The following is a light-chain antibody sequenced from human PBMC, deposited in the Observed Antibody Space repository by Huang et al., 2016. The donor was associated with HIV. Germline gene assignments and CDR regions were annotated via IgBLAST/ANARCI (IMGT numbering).Light chain of an antibody. CDR1: QSISNY. Sequence: EIVLTQSPATLSLSPGERATLSCRASQSISNYLGWYQQKPGQAPRLLIYDASNRATGIPARFSGSGSGTDFTLTISSLEPEDFAVYYCQQRTRTFGGGTKVEIK. CDR3: QQRTRT. CDR2: DAS. J-gene: IGKJ4*01. V-gene: IGKV3-11*01.